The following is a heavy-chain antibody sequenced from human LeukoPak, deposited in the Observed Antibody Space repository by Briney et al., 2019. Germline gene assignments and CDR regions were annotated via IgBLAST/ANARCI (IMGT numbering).Heavy chain of an antibody. V-gene: IGHV3-48*03. Sequence: PGGSLRLSCAASGFTFSSYEMNWVRQAPGKGLEWLSYISSSGRTKYYPDSVKGRFTISRDNAKNSLYPQMNSLRAEDTAVYYCARGIGSSNWPLALWGQGTLVTVSS. CDR3: ARGIGSSNWPLAL. D-gene: IGHD6-13*01. CDR1: GFTFSSYE. J-gene: IGHJ4*02. CDR2: ISSSGRTK.